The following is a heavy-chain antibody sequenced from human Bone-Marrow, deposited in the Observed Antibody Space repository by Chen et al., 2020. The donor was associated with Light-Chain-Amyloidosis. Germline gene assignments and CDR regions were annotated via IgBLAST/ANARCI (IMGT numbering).Heavy chain of an antibody. Sequence: EVQLVQSGAEVKKAGESLKISCKGSGYIFANYWIAWVRQMPGQGLEWMGVIYPGDSNARYSPSFQGQVTFSADKSTTTVYLQWSSLRASDTAMYYCARQGRDGYNFSFYWGQGTLVTVSS. J-gene: IGHJ4*02. V-gene: IGHV5-51*01. CDR3: ARQGRDGYNFSFY. CDR1: GYIFANYW. CDR2: IYPGDSNA. D-gene: IGHD5-12*01.